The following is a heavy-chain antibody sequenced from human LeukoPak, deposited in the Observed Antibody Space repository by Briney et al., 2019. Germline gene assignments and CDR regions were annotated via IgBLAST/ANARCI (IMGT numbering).Heavy chain of an antibody. CDR2: IYYSGST. CDR1: GGSLSSYY. CDR3: ASLRYGDYGMDV. J-gene: IGHJ6*02. D-gene: IGHD4-17*01. Sequence: SETLSLTCTVSGGSLSSYYWSWIRQPPGKGLEWIGYIYYSGSTNYNPSLKSRVTISVDTSKNQFSLKLSSVTAADTAVYYCASLRYGDYGMDVWGQGTTVTVSS. V-gene: IGHV4-59*01.